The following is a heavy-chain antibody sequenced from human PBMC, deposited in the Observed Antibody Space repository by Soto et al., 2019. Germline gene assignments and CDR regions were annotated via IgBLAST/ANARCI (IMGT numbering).Heavy chain of an antibody. J-gene: IGHJ4*02. D-gene: IGHD1-20*01. Sequence: EVQLVESGGVVVQPGGSLRLSCAASGFTFDDYAMHWVRQTPGKGLEWVSLITWDGGSTFYANSMRGRFTISRDNSKHSLYLQMSSLTTEDTALYYCARERGRITDYWGQGTLVTVSS. CDR3: ARERGRITDY. V-gene: IGHV3-43*01. CDR1: GFTFDDYA. CDR2: ITWDGGST.